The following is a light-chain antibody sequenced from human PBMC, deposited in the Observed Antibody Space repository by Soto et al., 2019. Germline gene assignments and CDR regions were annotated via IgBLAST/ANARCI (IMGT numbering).Light chain of an antibody. CDR2: KAS. Sequence: DIQMTQSPSTVSGSVGDRVTITCRASQTISSWLAWYQQKPGKAPKLLIYKASTLKSGVPSRFSGSGSGTEFTLSISGVEPEDFAVYFCQHFGSSPPVTFGQGTRLEIK. V-gene: IGKV1-5*03. J-gene: IGKJ5*01. CDR1: QTISSW. CDR3: QHFGSSPPVT.